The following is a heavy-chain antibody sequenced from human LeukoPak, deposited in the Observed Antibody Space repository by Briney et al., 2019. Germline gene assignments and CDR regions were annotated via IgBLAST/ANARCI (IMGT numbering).Heavy chain of an antibody. Sequence: GGSLRLSCAPSGDTSSTDWMSWVRQAPGKGLEWVANIKRDGSGRYYVDSVKGRFTISRDNAKNSVYLQMNSPRTEDTAMYYCARDAAPFDWSGGYFDCWGQGTLVTVSS. CDR2: IKRDGSGR. V-gene: IGHV3-7*04. D-gene: IGHD3-9*01. CDR3: ARDAAPFDWSGGYFDC. J-gene: IGHJ4*02. CDR1: GDTSSTDW.